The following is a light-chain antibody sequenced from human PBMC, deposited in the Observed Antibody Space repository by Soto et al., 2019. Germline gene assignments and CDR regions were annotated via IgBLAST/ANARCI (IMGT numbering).Light chain of an antibody. CDR1: QSISSY. CDR3: QQNYSTPHT. CDR2: AAS. Sequence: DIQMTQSPSSLSASVGDRVTLTCRASQSISSYLTWYQQKPGKAPKLLIYAASSMQSGVPARFSGSGSGTDFTLTISRLQPEDFATYYCQQNYSTPHTVGGGTKVEIK. V-gene: IGKV1-39*01. J-gene: IGKJ4*01.